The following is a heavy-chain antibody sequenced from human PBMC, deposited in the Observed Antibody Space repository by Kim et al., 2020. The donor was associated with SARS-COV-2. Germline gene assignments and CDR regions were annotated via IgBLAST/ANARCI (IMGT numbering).Heavy chain of an antibody. J-gene: IGHJ4*02. V-gene: IGHV3-13*01. CDR1: GFTFSSYD. Sequence: GGSLRLSCAASGFTFSSYDMHWVRQATGKGLEWVSAIGTAGDTYYPGSVKGRFTISRENAKNSLYLQMNSLRAGDTAVYYCARGQAPWEKGWLQIDYWGQGTLGTVSS. CDR3: ARGQAPWEKGWLQIDY. CDR2: IGTAGDT. D-gene: IGHD5-12*01.